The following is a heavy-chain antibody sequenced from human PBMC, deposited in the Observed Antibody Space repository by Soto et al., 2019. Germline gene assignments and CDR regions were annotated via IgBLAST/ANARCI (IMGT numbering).Heavy chain of an antibody. CDR1: GGTFSSYA. D-gene: IGHD1-7*01. CDR3: ARGGAVDWNYYYFDY. V-gene: IGHV1-69*13. CDR2: IIPIFGTA. Sequence: SVKVSCKASGGTFSSYAISWVRQAPGQGLEWMGGIIPIFGTANYAQKFQGGVTITADESTSTAYMELGSLRSEDTAVYYCARGGAVDWNYYYFDYWGQGTLVTGS. J-gene: IGHJ4*02.